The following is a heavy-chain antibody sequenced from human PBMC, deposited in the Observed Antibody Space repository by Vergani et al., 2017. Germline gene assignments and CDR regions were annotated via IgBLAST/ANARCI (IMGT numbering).Heavy chain of an antibody. Sequence: QLQLHKSGPGLVKPSETLSRTCTLSGGSISSSSHFWGWLRQTPGKGLEWIGSIYYSGSTYYNPSLKSRVSISVDTSKNQFSLKLSSVTAADTAVYYCVRHGSGHYDSSYSGLDVWGQGTTVTVSS. D-gene: IGHD3-10*01. CDR1: GGSISSSSHF. V-gene: IGHV4-39*01. CDR3: VRHGSGHYDSSYSGLDV. J-gene: IGHJ6*02. CDR2: IYYSGST.